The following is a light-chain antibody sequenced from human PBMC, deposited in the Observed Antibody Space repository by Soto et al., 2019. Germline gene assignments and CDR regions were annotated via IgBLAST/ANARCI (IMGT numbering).Light chain of an antibody. J-gene: IGKJ1*01. CDR1: QSVSSN. CDR2: GAS. Sequence: EIVMTQSPATLSVSPGQRATLSCRASQSVSSNLAWYQQKPGQAPRLHIYGASTRATGIPARFSGSGSGTEFTLTISGLQSEDFAVYYCQQYNSWPTFGQGTKLEIK. V-gene: IGKV3-15*01. CDR3: QQYNSWPT.